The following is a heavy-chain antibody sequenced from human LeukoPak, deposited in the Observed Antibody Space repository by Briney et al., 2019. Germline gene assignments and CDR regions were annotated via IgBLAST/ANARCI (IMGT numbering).Heavy chain of an antibody. J-gene: IGHJ4*02. V-gene: IGHV3-11*01. D-gene: IGHD3-22*01. CDR1: GFTFSDYY. CDR3: ARVQPHYYDSSGYPPDY. CDR2: ISSSGSTI. Sequence: GGSLRLSCAASGFTFSDYYMSWIRQAPGKGLEWVSYISSSGSTIYYADSVKGRFTISRDDAKNSLYLQMNSLRAEDTAVYYCARVQPHYYDSSGYPPDYWGQGTLVTVSS.